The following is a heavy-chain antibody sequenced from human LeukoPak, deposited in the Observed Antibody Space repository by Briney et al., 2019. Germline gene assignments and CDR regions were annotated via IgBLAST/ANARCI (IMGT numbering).Heavy chain of an antibody. CDR3: AIVFGTDAFDI. V-gene: IGHV4-59*12. J-gene: IGHJ3*02. CDR2: IYYSGST. D-gene: IGHD3-10*02. Sequence: MSSETLSLTCTVSGGSISSYYWSWIRQPPGKGLEWIGNIYYSGSTNYNPSLKSRVTISVDTSKNQFSLKLSSVTAADTAVYYCAIVFGTDAFDIWGQGTMVTVSS. CDR1: GGSISSYY.